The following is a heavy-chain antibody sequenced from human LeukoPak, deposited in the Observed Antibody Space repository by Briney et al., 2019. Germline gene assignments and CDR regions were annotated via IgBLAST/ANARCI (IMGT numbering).Heavy chain of an antibody. CDR3: ARHGSYYYDSSGYQIDY. V-gene: IGHV5-51*01. CDR1: GYSFTSYW. J-gene: IGHJ4*02. D-gene: IGHD3-22*01. Sequence: GESLKISCKGSGYSFTSYWIGWVRQMPGKGLEWMGIIYPGDSDTRYSPSFQGQVTISADKPISTAYLQWSSLKASDTAMYYCARHGSYYYDSSGYQIDYWGQGTLVTVSS. CDR2: IYPGDSDT.